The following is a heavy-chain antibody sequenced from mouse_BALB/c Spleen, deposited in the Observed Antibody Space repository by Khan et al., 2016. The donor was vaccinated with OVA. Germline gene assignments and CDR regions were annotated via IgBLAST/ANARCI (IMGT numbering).Heavy chain of an antibody. CDR1: GYIFTSYL. CDR2: IYPGNSDT. V-gene: IGHV1-5*01. Sequence: VQLQPSGTVLARPGASVKMSCKASGYIFTSYLIHWVKQRPGQGLEWIGDIYPGNSDTTYNQKFKDKAELTAGTSASTAYMELSSLTNEDSAVYYCTRGGYSSFAYWGQGTLVTVSA. J-gene: IGHJ3*01. CDR3: TRGGYSSFAY. D-gene: IGHD2-12*01.